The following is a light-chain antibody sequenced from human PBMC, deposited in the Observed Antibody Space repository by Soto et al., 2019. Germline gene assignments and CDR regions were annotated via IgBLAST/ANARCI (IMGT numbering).Light chain of an antibody. Sequence: DIVMTQSPDSLAVSLGERATINCKSSQSVLYSSTNNNYMAWYQQKPGQPPKLLIYWASTRESGVPDRFSGSGSGTDFTLTSSTLQAEDVAVYYCQQYYAAPLTFGGGTKVEIK. CDR1: QSVLYSSTNNNY. V-gene: IGKV4-1*01. CDR3: QQYYAAPLT. CDR2: WAS. J-gene: IGKJ4*01.